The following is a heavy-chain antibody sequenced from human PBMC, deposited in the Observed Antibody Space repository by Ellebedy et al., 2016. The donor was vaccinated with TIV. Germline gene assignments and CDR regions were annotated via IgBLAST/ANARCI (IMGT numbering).Heavy chain of an antibody. CDR3: ARVGCSGGRCYHYYGLDV. D-gene: IGHD2-15*01. CDR2: INPNSGGT. J-gene: IGHJ6*02. CDR1: GYTFIRYA. Sequence: ASVKVSCKASGYTFIRYAIHWVRQAPGQGLEWMGWINPNSGGTNYAQKFQGWVTMTRDTSISTAYLELSRLRSDDTAVYYCARVGCSGGRCYHYYGLDVWGQGTTVTVSS. V-gene: IGHV1-2*04.